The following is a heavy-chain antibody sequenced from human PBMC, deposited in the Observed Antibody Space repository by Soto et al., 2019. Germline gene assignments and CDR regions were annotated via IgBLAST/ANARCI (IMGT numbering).Heavy chain of an antibody. D-gene: IGHD4-17*01. CDR1: GFTFSSYC. J-gene: IGHJ4*02. CDR2: IGGNGGST. Sequence: EVQLVESGGGLLQPGGSLRLSCTASGFTFSSYCMTWVRQAPGKGLEWVSTIGGNGGSTYYADSVKGRFTISRDTSRNTLYLQMNTLRAEDTAVYYCAKVSPAVTTRAYDSWGQGTLVTVSS. CDR3: AKVSPAVTTRAYDS. V-gene: IGHV3-23*04.